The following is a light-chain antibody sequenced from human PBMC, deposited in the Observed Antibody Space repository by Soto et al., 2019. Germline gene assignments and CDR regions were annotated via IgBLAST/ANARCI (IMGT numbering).Light chain of an antibody. CDR1: SSDIGTYKY. V-gene: IGLV2-14*01. Sequence: QSALTHPASGSGTPGQSITIPCTGTSSDIGTYKYDSWFQHHPGKAPKLIIFEVSNRPSGISDRFSGFKSANTAYLTISGVQPEDEADYHCSSYTTIKTVVFGGGTKVTVL. J-gene: IGLJ2*01. CDR3: SSYTTIKTVV. CDR2: EVS.